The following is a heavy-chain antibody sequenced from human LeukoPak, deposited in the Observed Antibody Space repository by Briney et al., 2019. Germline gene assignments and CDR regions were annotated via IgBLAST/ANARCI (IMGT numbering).Heavy chain of an antibody. CDR2: IKSRTGSGAT. J-gene: IGHJ3*02. Sequence: PGGSLRLSCAASGFTFSNAWMNWVRQAPGKGLEWVGRIKSRTGSGATDYAAPVKGRVTISRDDSKNTAYLQMNSLKTEDTAVYYCTTDLGRPRNDAFDIWGQGTMVTVSS. CDR3: TTDLGRPRNDAFDI. CDR1: GFTFSNAW. V-gene: IGHV3-15*07.